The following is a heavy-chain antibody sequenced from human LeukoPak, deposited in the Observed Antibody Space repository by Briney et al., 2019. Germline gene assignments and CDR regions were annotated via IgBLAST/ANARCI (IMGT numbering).Heavy chain of an antibody. Sequence: GESLKISCKGSGYSFTSYWTGWVRQMPGKGLEWMGIIYPGDSDTRYSPSFQGQVTISADKSISTAYLQWSSLKASDTAMYYCARRESAAMVTPWFDPWGQGTLVTVSS. CDR2: IYPGDSDT. V-gene: IGHV5-51*01. CDR3: ARRESAAMVTPWFDP. J-gene: IGHJ5*02. D-gene: IGHD5-18*01. CDR1: GYSFTSYW.